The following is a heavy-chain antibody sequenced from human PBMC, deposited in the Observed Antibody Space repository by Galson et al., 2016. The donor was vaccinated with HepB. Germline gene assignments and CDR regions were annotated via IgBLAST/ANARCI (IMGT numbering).Heavy chain of an antibody. D-gene: IGHD4-17*01. J-gene: IGHJ5*02. CDR2: VHHSGST. CDR1: GFSIIGGHY. Sequence: SETLSLTCTVSGFSIIGGHYWGWIRQPPGKGLEWIGVVHHSGSTCYNPSLKSRVTLSVDTSKNQFSLKLSSVSPADTAVYYCARGTVAYGDSWFAPWGQGTLVPVSS. V-gene: IGHV4-38-2*02. CDR3: ARGTVAYGDSWFAP.